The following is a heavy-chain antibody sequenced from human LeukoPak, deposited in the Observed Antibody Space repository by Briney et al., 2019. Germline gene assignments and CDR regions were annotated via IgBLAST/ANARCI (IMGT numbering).Heavy chain of an antibody. D-gene: IGHD4-23*01. J-gene: IGHJ5*02. CDR3: ARDMGPYGGNPGGS. CDR2: VATDGTGP. V-gene: IGHV3-74*01. CDR1: GFTFSSYW. Sequence: GGSLRLSCAASGFTFSSYWMHWVRHAPGKGLVWVSRVATDGTGPSYADSVKGRFTISRDNAKNTLYLQMNSLSAEDTAVYYCARDMGPYGGNPGGSWGQGTLVTVSS.